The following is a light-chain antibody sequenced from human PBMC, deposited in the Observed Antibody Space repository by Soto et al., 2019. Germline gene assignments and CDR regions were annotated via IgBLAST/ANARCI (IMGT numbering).Light chain of an antibody. CDR2: EGN. CDR3: CSYADGSIYF. Sequence: QSVLTQVASVSGSPGQSITISCSGTRSNVGGYNLVSWYQQHPGKAPKVVIYEGNKRPLGISDRFSASKSGNTAALTISGLQNEDGGDYYCCSYADGSIYFFGTGTKVTVL. V-gene: IGLV2-23*01. CDR1: RSNVGGYNL. J-gene: IGLJ1*01.